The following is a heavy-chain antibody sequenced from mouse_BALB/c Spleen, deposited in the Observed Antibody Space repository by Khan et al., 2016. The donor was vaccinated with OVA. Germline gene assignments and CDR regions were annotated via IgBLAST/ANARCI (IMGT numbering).Heavy chain of an antibody. D-gene: IGHD2-2*01. CDR1: GYSFTSYY. Sequence: EVQLQQSGPELMKPGASVKISCKASGYSFTSYYIHWVMQSHGKSLEWIGYIDPFSGGTTYNQKFKGKAPLPVDKSSSPAYIHLSNLTSEDSAVYYRTRRGYVAWITYWGQGTLVTVSA. CDR3: TRRGYVAWITY. J-gene: IGHJ3*01. CDR2: IDPFSGGT. V-gene: IGHV1S135*01.